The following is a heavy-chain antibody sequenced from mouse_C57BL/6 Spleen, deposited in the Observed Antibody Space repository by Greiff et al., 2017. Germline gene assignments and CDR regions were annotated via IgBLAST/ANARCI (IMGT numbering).Heavy chain of an antibody. D-gene: IGHD1-1*01. CDR3: ARRGSLFDY. J-gene: IGHJ2*01. CDR2: INPGSGGT. Sequence: QVQLQQSGAELVRPGTSVKVSCKASGYAFTNYLIEWVKQRPGQGLEWIGVINPGSGGTNYNEKFKGKATLTADKSSSTAYMQLSSLTSEDSAVXYCARRGSLFDYWGQGTTLTVSS. V-gene: IGHV1-54*01. CDR1: GYAFTNYL.